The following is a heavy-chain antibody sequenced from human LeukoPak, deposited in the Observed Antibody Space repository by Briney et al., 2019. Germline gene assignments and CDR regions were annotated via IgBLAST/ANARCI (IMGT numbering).Heavy chain of an antibody. CDR1: GVSITGNDQF. D-gene: IGHD2-2*01. CDR2: IDYSGTT. V-gene: IGHV4-30-4*01. CDR3: GGGLGYCSSTRCPPDS. J-gene: IGHJ5*01. Sequence: SETLSLTCTVSGVSITGNDQFWSWIRQPPGKGLEWIGYIDYSGTTYYNPSVKGRVNMSRDTSKNQFSLNLDSVTAADTAFYYCGGGLGYCSSTRCPPDSWGQGTLVTVSS.